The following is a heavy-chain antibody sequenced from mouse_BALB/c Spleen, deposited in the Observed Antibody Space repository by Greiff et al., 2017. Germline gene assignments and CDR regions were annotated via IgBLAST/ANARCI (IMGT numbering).Heavy chain of an antibody. J-gene: IGHJ2*01. CDR1: GFTFSSYA. CDR2: ISSGGST. CDR3: ARWPYDYDYFDY. Sequence: EVKLVESGGGLVKPGGSLKLSCAASGFTFSSYAMSWVRQTPEKRLEWVASISSGGSTYYPDSVKGRFTISRDNARNILYLQMSSLRSEDTAMYYCARWPYDYDYFDYWGQGTTLTVSS. D-gene: IGHD2-4*01. V-gene: IGHV5-6-5*01.